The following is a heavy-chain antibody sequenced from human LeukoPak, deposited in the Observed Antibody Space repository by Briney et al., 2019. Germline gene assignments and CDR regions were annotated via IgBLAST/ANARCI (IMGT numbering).Heavy chain of an antibody. CDR1: GFTVSTYG. V-gene: IGHV3-23*01. D-gene: IGHD1-1*01. CDR3: AKGPTWHDASNMDV. Sequence: GGSLRLSCVASGFTVSTYGMSWVRQAPGKGLEWVSTVSGSGATTYYADPVKGRFTISRDNSKNTLYLQMNNLRADDTALYYCAKGPTWHDASNMDVWGKGTTVTVSS. CDR2: VSGSGATT. J-gene: IGHJ6*03.